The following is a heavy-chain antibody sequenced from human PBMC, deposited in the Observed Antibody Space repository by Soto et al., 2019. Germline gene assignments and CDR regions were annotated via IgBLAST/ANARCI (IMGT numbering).Heavy chain of an antibody. CDR1: GYSFTSYW. V-gene: IGHV5-51*01. CDR3: ARHAAYYCSGGSCYPPYYYGMDV. J-gene: IGHJ6*02. CDR2: IYPGDSDT. Sequence: PGESLKISCKGSGYSFTSYWIGWVRQMPGKGLEWMGIIYPGDSDTRYSPSFQGQVTISADKSISTAYLQWSSLKASDTAMYYCARHAAYYCSGGSCYPPYYYGMDVWGQGTTVTVSS. D-gene: IGHD2-15*01.